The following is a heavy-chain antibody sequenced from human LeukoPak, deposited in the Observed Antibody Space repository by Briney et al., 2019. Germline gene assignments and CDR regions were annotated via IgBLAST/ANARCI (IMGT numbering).Heavy chain of an antibody. D-gene: IGHD4-17*01. CDR3: ARGQTVTTWGDEFDY. CDR2: ISAYNSNT. Sequence: ASVKVSCKASGYTFTSYGISWVRQAPGQGLEWMGWISAYNSNTNYAQKLQGRVTMTTDTSTSTAYMELRSLRSDDTAVYYCARGQTVTTWGDEFDYWGQGTLVTVSS. V-gene: IGHV1-18*01. CDR1: GYTFTSYG. J-gene: IGHJ4*02.